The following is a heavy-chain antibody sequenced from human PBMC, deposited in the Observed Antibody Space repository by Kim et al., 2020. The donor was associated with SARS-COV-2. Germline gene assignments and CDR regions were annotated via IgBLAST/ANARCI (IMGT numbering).Heavy chain of an antibody. CDR2: INSDGSST. D-gene: IGHD3-10*01. Sequence: GGSLRLSCAASGFTFSSYWMHWVRQAPGKGLVWVSRINSDGSSTSYADSVKGRFTISRDNAKNTLYLQMNSLRAEDTAVYYCARVYYGSGTLDYWGQGTLLTVSS. J-gene: IGHJ4*02. V-gene: IGHV3-74*01. CDR3: ARVYYGSGTLDY. CDR1: GFTFSSYW.